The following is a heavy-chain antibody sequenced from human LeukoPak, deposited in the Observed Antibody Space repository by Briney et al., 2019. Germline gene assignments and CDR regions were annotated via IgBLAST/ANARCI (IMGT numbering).Heavy chain of an antibody. CDR3: ARDISGSRGVITPHYYYYYMDV. D-gene: IGHD3-22*01. CDR1: GGTFSSYA. J-gene: IGHJ6*03. V-gene: IGHV1-69*05. CDR2: IIPIFGTA. Sequence: SVKVSCKASGGTFSSYAINWVRQAPGQGLEWMGGIIPIFGTANYAQKFQGRVTITTEESTSTAYMELSSLTSKDKAVYYCARDISGSRGVITPHYYYYYMDVWGKGTTVTVSS.